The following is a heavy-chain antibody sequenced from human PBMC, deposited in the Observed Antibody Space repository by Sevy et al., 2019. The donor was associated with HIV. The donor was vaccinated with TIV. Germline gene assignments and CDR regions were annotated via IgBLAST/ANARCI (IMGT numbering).Heavy chain of an antibody. CDR1: GFSFNNAW. J-gene: IGHJ4*02. CDR3: TTEGPGPDYGDYVADY. D-gene: IGHD4-17*01. Sequence: GGSLRLSCAASGFSFNNAWMSWVRQAPGKGLEWVGRIKSKTDGGTTDYTAPVKGRFTISRDDSKNTLFLQMNSLKTEDTAVYFCTTEGPGPDYGDYVADYWGQRTLVTVSS. V-gene: IGHV3-15*01. CDR2: IKSKTDGGTT.